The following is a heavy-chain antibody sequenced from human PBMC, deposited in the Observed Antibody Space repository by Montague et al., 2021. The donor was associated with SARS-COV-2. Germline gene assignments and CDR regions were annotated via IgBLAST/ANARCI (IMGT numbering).Heavy chain of an antibody. CDR3: ARHGLAGITIVGVVTPRGGFDI. CDR1: GGSISSSSYY. Sequence: ETLSLTCTVSGGSISSSSYYWGWIRQPPGKELEWIGSIYYSGSTYYNPSLKSRVTISVDTSKNQFSLKLSSATAADTAVYYCARHGLAGITIVGVVTPRGGFDIWGQGTMVTVSS. CDR2: IYYSGST. V-gene: IGHV4-39*01. D-gene: IGHD3-3*01. J-gene: IGHJ3*02.